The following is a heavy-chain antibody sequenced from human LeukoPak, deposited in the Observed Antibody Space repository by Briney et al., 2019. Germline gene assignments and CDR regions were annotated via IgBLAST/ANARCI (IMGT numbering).Heavy chain of an antibody. V-gene: IGHV3-23*01. CDR1: GFTFSSYA. J-gene: IGHJ6*04. Sequence: GGSLRLSCAASGFTFSSYAMSWVRQAPGKGLEWVSAITATSSSTYDADSVQGRFTISRDNSKNTLYLQMNSLRAEDTAVYYCAELGITMIGGVWGKGTTVTISS. CDR3: AELGITMIGGV. D-gene: IGHD3-10*02. CDR2: ITATSSST.